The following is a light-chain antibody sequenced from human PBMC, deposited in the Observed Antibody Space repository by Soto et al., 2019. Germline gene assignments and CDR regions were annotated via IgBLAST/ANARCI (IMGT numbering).Light chain of an antibody. CDR1: QSISYY. J-gene: IGKJ1*01. CDR3: QQYNRFSTWT. CDR2: NAS. Sequence: DIQMTQSPSTLSASVGDRVTITCRASQSISYYLAWYQKKPGKAPKVLIWNASSLQRGVPSRFSGSGSGTEFTLTISNLLPDDFATYYCQQYNRFSTWTFGQGTKVEIK. V-gene: IGKV1-5*01.